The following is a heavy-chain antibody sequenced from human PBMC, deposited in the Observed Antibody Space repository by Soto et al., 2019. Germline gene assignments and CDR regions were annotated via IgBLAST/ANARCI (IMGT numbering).Heavy chain of an antibody. CDR2: ISGSGGST. Sequence: GGSLRLSCAASGFTFSSYAMSWVRQAPGKGLEWVSGISGSGGSTYYADSVKGRFTISRDNSKNTLCLQMRSLRAEDTAVYYCVKAHPYYSSSPSLDVFDIWGQGTMVTVSS. CDR1: GFTFSSYA. V-gene: IGHV3-23*01. CDR3: VKAHPYYSSSPSLDVFDI. J-gene: IGHJ3*02. D-gene: IGHD6-13*01.